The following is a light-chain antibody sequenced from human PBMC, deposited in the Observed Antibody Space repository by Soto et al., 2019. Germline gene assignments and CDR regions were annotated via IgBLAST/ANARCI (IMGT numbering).Light chain of an antibody. CDR1: NNGSKA. J-gene: IGLJ3*02. V-gene: IGLV3-9*01. CDR2: SDC. Sequence: SYELTQPHSVSVATTQLATITCGGNNNGSKAVHWYQQKPGQDPVLVIYSDCNRPSGIPERFSGSNSGNTATLTISRAQAGDEADYYCHVWDSSTAVFGGGTKLTVL. CDR3: HVWDSSTAV.